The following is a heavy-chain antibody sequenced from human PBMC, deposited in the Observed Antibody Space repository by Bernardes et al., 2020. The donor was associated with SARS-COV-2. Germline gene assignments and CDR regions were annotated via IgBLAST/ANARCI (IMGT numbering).Heavy chain of an antibody. Sequence: ASVKVSCMASVYTFTDCYVHWVRQAPGPGLEWLGWVHPETGGPHSAQTFQGWVTLTRDTSMSTAYMAVSRLRSDDTAVYYCARETGDRGERYFDYWGQGTLVTVSS. CDR2: VHPETGGP. D-gene: IGHD7-27*01. CDR1: VYTFTDCY. J-gene: IGHJ4*02. V-gene: IGHV1-2*04. CDR3: ARETGDRGERYFDY.